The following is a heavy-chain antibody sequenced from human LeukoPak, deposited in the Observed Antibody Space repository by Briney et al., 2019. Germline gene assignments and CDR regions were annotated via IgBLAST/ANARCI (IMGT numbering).Heavy chain of an antibody. J-gene: IGHJ4*02. V-gene: IGHV3-30*04. Sequence: PGGSLRLSCAASGFTFSSYAMRWVRQAPGKGLEWVAVISYDGSNKYYADSVKGRFTISRDNSKNTLYLQMNSLRAEDTAVYYCARGATVTILSDWGQGTLVTVSS. D-gene: IGHD4-17*01. CDR2: ISYDGSNK. CDR1: GFTFSSYA. CDR3: ARGATVTILSD.